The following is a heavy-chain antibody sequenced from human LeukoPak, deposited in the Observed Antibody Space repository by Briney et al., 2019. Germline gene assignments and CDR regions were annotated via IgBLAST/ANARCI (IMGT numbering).Heavy chain of an antibody. CDR1: GFTFGDYA. CDR2: IRSKAYGGTT. D-gene: IGHD1-14*01. CDR3: TRGDEPFDY. V-gene: IGHV3-49*04. J-gene: IGHJ4*02. Sequence: PGGSLRLSCTASGFTFGDYAMSWVRQAPGKGLEWVGFIRSKAYGGTTEYAASVKGRFTISRDDSKSTAYLQMNSLKTEDTAVYYCTRGDEPFDYWGQGTLVTVSS.